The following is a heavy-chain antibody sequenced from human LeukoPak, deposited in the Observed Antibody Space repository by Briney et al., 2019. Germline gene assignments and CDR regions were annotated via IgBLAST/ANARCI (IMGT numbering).Heavy chain of an antibody. V-gene: IGHV4-34*01. CDR2: INHSGST. CDR3: AKRTKYYSNCYYYGMDV. J-gene: IGHJ6*02. CDR1: GGSFSGCY. Sequence: SETLSLTCAVYGGSFSGCYWSWIRQPPGKGLEWIGEINHSGSTNYNPSLKSRVTISVDTSKNQFSLKLSSVTAADTAVYYCAKRTKYYSNCYYYGMDVWGQGTTVTVSS. D-gene: IGHD4-11*01.